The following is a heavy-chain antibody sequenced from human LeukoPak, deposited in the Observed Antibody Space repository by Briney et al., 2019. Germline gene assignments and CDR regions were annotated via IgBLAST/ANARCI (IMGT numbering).Heavy chain of an antibody. CDR2: ISGSDSSA. Sequence: GGSLRLSCAASGFTFSSSAMSWVRQAPGKGLEWVSTISGSDSSAHYADSVKGRFTISRDNSKNTLYLQMNSLRADDTAVYYCAKSGYNRFDYWGQGTLVTVSS. D-gene: IGHD5-24*01. CDR3: AKSGYNRFDY. CDR1: GFTFSSSA. J-gene: IGHJ4*02. V-gene: IGHV3-23*01.